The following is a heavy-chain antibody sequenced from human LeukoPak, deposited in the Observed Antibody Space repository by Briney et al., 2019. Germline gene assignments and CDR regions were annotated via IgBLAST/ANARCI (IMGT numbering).Heavy chain of an antibody. D-gene: IGHD7-27*01. V-gene: IGHV3-33*06. CDR2: IWYDGSAD. CDR1: GFTFEVHN. J-gene: IGHJ6*03. CDR3: AKDLGTAYYDYYMDV. Sequence: PGGSLRLSCAASGFTFEVHNMHWVRQAPGKGLEWVAIIWYDGSADYYADSVKGRFTIARDNSKNTLYLQMDSLRAEDTAVYYCAKDLGTAYYDYYMDVWGKGTTVSVSS.